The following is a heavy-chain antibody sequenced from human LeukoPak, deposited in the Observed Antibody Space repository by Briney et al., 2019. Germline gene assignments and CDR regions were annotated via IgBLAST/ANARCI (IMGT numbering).Heavy chain of an antibody. V-gene: IGHV4-39*02. CDR1: GDSISSSHYY. CDR2: IYSGGET. CDR3: VRDYSNFVQGD. J-gene: IGHJ4*02. D-gene: IGHD4-11*01. Sequence: SETLSLTCTVSGDSISSSHYYWGWIRQSPGKGLEWIGSIYSGGETHYNPSLNSRVTIFLDTSKNRFSLNLISVTATDAAVYYCVRDYSNFVQGDWGQGTLVTVSS.